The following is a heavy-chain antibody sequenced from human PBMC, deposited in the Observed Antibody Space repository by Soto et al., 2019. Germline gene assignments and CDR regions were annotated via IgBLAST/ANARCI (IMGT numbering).Heavy chain of an antibody. D-gene: IGHD6-19*01. J-gene: IGHJ4*02. CDR1: GFSFSSYG. Sequence: GGSLRLCCAASGFSFSSYGMHWVRQAPGKGLEWVAVISYDVTNKYYADSVKGRFTISRDNSKNTLYLQMNSLRAEDTAVYYCARAVAVPADFDFWGQGTLVTVSS. CDR2: ISYDVTNK. V-gene: IGHV3-30*03. CDR3: ARAVAVPADFDF.